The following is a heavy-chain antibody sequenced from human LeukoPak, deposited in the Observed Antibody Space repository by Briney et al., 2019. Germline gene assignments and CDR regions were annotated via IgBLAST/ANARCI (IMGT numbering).Heavy chain of an antibody. Sequence: SETLSLTCAVYGGSFSGYYWSWIRQPPGKGLEWIGEINHSGSTNYNPSLKSRVTISVDTSKNQFSLKLSSVTAADTAVYYCARGVTMVRGVIGFDYWGQGTLVTVSS. CDR2: INHSGST. D-gene: IGHD3-10*01. CDR3: ARGVTMVRGVIGFDY. J-gene: IGHJ4*02. V-gene: IGHV4-34*01. CDR1: GGSFSGYY.